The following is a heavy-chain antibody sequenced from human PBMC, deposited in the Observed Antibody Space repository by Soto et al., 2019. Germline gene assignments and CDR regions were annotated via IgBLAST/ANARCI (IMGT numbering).Heavy chain of an antibody. Sequence: ASVKVSCKASGYTFTSYYMHWGRQAPGQGLESMGIIRPSGGSTTYAQKFQGQVTISADKSISTAYLQWSSLKASDTAMYYCARHLKPIAVVPAANHHYYYGMDVWGQGTTVTVSS. CDR1: GYTFTSYY. D-gene: IGHD2-2*01. V-gene: IGHV1-46*01. CDR3: ARHLKPIAVVPAANHHYYYGMDV. J-gene: IGHJ6*02. CDR2: IRPSGGST.